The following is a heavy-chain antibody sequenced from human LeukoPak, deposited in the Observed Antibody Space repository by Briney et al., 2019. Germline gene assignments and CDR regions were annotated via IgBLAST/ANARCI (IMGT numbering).Heavy chain of an antibody. D-gene: IGHD1-26*01. CDR1: RFTFSSYS. V-gene: IGHV3-21*01. J-gene: IGHJ4*02. CDR3: ARAIDSGSNNFVSY. Sequence: PGGSLRLSCAASRFTFSSYSMNWVRQAPGKGLEWVSFISSSSSYIYYADSVKGRFTISRDNAKNSLYLQMNSLRAEDTAVYYCARAIDSGSNNFVSYWGQGTLVTVSS. CDR2: ISSSSSYI.